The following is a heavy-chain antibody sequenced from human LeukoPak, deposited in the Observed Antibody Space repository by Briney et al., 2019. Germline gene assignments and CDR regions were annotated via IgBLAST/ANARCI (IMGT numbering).Heavy chain of an antibody. CDR3: ARVLRGTFYDFWSGYSSFSDYYYGMDV. CDR1: GFTFSSYW. D-gene: IGHD3-3*01. J-gene: IGHJ6*02. V-gene: IGHV3-23*01. CDR2: ISGSGGST. Sequence: GGSLRLSCAASGFTFSSYWMSWVRQAPGKGLEWVSAISGSGGSTYYADSVKGRFTISRDNSKNTLYLQMNSLRAEDTAVYYCARVLRGTFYDFWSGYSSFSDYYYGMDVWGQGTTVTVSS.